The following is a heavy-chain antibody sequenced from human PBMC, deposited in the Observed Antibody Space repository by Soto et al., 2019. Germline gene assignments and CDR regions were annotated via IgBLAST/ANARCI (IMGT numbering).Heavy chain of an antibody. J-gene: IGHJ4*02. D-gene: IGHD3-10*01. CDR1: GGSISSGGYY. CDR2: IYYSGST. CDR3: ARGRIDYGSGSYHFDY. Sequence: QVQLQESGPGLVKPSQTLSLTCTVSGGSISSGGYYWSWIRQHPGKGLEWIGYIYYSGSTYYNPSLKGRVTISVDTSKNQCSLKLSSVTAADTAVYYCARGRIDYGSGSYHFDYWGQGTLVTVSS. V-gene: IGHV4-31*03.